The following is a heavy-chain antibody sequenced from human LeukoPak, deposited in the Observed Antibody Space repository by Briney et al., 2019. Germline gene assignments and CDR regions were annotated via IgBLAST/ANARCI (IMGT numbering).Heavy chain of an antibody. V-gene: IGHV4-59*01. CDR2: IYYSGST. D-gene: IGHD3-3*01. J-gene: IGHJ3*02. CDR1: GASISSYY. Sequence: SETLSLTCSVSGASISSYYWSWIRQPPGKGLEWIGYIYYSGSTNYNPSLKSRVTISVDTSKNQFSLKLSSVTAADTAVYYCARGWITDFWSGYQPNDAFDIWGQGTMVTASS. CDR3: ARGWITDFWSGYQPNDAFDI.